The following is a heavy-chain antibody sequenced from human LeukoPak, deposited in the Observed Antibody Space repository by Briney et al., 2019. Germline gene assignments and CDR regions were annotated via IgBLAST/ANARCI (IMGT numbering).Heavy chain of an antibody. J-gene: IGHJ4*02. Sequence: LETLSLTCTVSGDSISSYYWSWVRQPPGKGLEWIGYIYTSGSTNSNPSLKSRVTISLDTSKNQFSLKLSSVTAADTAVYYCARHHDGDLSFIDYWGQGTQVTVSS. CDR1: GDSISSYY. CDR3: ARHHDGDLSFIDY. V-gene: IGHV4-4*09. CDR2: IYTSGST. D-gene: IGHD4-17*01.